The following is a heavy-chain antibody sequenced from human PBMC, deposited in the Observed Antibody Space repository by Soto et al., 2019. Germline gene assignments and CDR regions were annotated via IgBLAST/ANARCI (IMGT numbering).Heavy chain of an antibody. CDR2: INHSGRV. J-gene: IGHJ5*01. V-gene: IGHV4-34*01. CDR3: STRAYDTNGYYRFDP. CDR1: GGSFSGHS. D-gene: IGHD3-22*01. Sequence: SXSLSLPWAVYGGSFSGHSWTWIRQSPGKGLEWIGDINHSGRVNYSPSLKSRVTISLDTSKNQFSLTLSAVTAADTAMYYCSTRAYDTNGYYRFDPWGQGTLVTVSS.